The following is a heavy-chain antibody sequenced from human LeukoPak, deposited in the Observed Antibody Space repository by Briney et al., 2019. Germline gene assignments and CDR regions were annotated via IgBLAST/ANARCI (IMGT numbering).Heavy chain of an antibody. Sequence: PGGSLRLSCVVSGFTFSRYSMNWVRQAPGKGLEWVSYIRSSGDTKYYADFVKGRFTISRANAKNSLYLQMNSLRDEDTAVYYCVRDPDALDYWGQGTLVTVSS. CDR2: IRSSGDTK. D-gene: IGHD2-2*01. CDR1: GFTFSRYS. V-gene: IGHV3-48*02. J-gene: IGHJ4*02. CDR3: VRDPDALDY.